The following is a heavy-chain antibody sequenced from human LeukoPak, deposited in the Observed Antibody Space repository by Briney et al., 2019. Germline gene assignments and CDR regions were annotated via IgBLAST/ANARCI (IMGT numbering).Heavy chain of an antibody. CDR3: ASRGWSQGY. CDR1: GGSISSSSYH. D-gene: IGHD6-19*01. J-gene: IGHJ4*02. Sequence: SETLSLTCTVSGGSISSSSYHWGWIRQPPGKGLEWIGSIYYSGSTYYNPSLKSRVTISVDTSKNQFSLKLSSVTAADTAVYYCASRGWSQGYWGQGTLVIVSS. V-gene: IGHV4-39*01. CDR2: IYYSGST.